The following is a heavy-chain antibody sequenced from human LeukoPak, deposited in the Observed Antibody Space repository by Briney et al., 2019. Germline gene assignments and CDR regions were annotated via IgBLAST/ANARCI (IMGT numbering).Heavy chain of an antibody. D-gene: IGHD3/OR15-3a*01. CDR3: ARQEIGLRSFDP. Sequence: SETLSLTCAVYGGSFNAYYWSWIRQPPGKGLEWIGEINHSGSTKYNPSLTSRVTISVDTSKNQFSLNLSSVTAADTAVYYCARQEIGLRSFDPWGQGTLVTVSS. CDR1: GGSFNAYY. V-gene: IGHV4-34*01. J-gene: IGHJ5*02. CDR2: INHSGST.